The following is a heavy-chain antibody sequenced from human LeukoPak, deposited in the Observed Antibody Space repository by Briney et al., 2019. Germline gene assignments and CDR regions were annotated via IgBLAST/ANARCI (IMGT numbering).Heavy chain of an antibody. CDR2: IKQDGSEK. CDR3: ARGVVFQNYYYYYYMDV. CDR1: GFTFSSYW. J-gene: IGHJ6*03. V-gene: IGHV3-7*01. Sequence: GSLRLSCAASGFTFSSYWMSWVRQAPGKGLEWVANIKQDGSEKYYVDSVKGRFTISRDNAKNSLYLQMNSLRAEDTAVYYCARGVVFQNYYYYYYMDVWGKGTTVTVSS. D-gene: IGHD6-6*01.